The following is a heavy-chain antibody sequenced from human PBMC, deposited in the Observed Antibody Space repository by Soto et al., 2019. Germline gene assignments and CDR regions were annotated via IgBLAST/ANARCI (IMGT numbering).Heavy chain of an antibody. V-gene: IGHV3-23*01. CDR2: ISGSGGST. D-gene: IGHD3-16*01. Sequence: GSLILSFAASGFKVSIYAMSWVRQAQGKGLEWVSAISGSGGSTYYADSVKGRFTISRDNSKNTLYLQMNSLRAEHTAVYHRPKDRAFWGGPSFDYSGQGTLVTVSS. CDR3: PKDRAFWGGPSFDY. J-gene: IGHJ4*02. CDR1: GFKVSIYA.